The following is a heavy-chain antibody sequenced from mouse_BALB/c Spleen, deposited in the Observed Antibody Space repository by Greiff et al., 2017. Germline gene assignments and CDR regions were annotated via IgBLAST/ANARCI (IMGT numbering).Heavy chain of an antibody. J-gene: IGHJ4*01. Sequence: EVQRVESGGDLVKPGGSLKLSCAASGFTFSSYGMPWVRQTPDKRLEWVATISSGGNYTYYPDSVKGRFTISRDNAKNTLYLQLSSLKSEDTAMYDCARPYYYYGSSHAMDYWGQGTSVTVSS. D-gene: IGHD1-1*01. V-gene: IGHV5-6*01. CDR2: ISSGGNYT. CDR3: ARPYYYYGSSHAMDY. CDR1: GFTFSSYG.